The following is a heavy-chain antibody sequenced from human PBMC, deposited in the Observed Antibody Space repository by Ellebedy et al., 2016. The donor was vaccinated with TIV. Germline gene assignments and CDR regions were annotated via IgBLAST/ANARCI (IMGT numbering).Heavy chain of an antibody. D-gene: IGHD4-17*01. CDR2: IRQDGDEK. Sequence: GESLKISCAASGFNFRSYWMTWVRQAPGKGLEWVASIRQDGDEKYYVDSVKGRFTISRDNAKNSLFLQMNSLRVEDTAVYYCARRASYGDYAVQVNPWFDPWGQGTLVTVSS. CDR1: GFNFRSYW. CDR3: ARRASYGDYAVQVNPWFDP. V-gene: IGHV3-7*01. J-gene: IGHJ5*02.